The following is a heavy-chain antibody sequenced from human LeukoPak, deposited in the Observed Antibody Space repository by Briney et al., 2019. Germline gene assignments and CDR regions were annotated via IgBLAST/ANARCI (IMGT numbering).Heavy chain of an antibody. CDR2: ISSSGSTI. D-gene: IGHD3-22*01. CDR1: EFTFSSYE. CDR3: ARSWLRGPFSY. Sequence: GGSLRLSCAASEFTFSSYEMNWVRQAPGKGLEWVSYISSSGSTIYYADSVKGRFTISRDNAKNSLYLQMNSLRAEDTAVYYCARSWLRGPFSYWGQGTLVTVSS. J-gene: IGHJ4*02. V-gene: IGHV3-48*03.